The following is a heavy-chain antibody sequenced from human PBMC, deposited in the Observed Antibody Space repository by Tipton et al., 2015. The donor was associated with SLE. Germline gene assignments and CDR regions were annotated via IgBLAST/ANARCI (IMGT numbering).Heavy chain of an antibody. D-gene: IGHD2-2*01. CDR2: INDRGST. Sequence: AGLVKPSETLSLTCTVSGGSISSYYWSWIRQPPGKGLEWIGEINDRGSTNYNPSLKSRVTISVDTSKNQFSLKLSSVTAADTAVYYCASYCSTTSCPLGYSYSYWGQGTLVTVSS. CDR3: ASYCSTTSCPLGYSYSY. CDR1: GGSISSYY. J-gene: IGHJ4*02. V-gene: IGHV4-34*01.